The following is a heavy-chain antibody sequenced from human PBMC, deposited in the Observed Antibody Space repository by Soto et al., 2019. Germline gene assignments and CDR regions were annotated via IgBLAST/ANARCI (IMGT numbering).Heavy chain of an antibody. CDR1: GYTFTSYY. CDR3: ARDRQLDGYYYGMDV. Sequence: QVQLVQSGAEVKKPGASVKVSCKASGYTFTSYYMHWVRQAPGQGLEWMGIINPSGGSTSYAQKFQGRVTMNRDTSTSTVYMELSSLRSEDTAVYYCARDRQLDGYYYGMDVWGQGTTVTVSS. D-gene: IGHD6-6*01. V-gene: IGHV1-46*01. CDR2: INPSGGST. J-gene: IGHJ6*02.